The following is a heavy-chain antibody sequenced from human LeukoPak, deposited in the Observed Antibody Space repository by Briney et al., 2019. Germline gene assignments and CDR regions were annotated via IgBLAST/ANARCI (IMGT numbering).Heavy chain of an antibody. D-gene: IGHD2-2*02. Sequence: PSETLSLTCAVYGGSFSGYYWSCIRQPPGKGLEWIGEINHSGSTNYNPSLKSRVTISVDTSKNQFSLKLSSVTAADTAVYYCARGDLLYGYWGQGTLVTVSS. CDR1: GGSFSGYY. J-gene: IGHJ4*02. CDR2: INHSGST. V-gene: IGHV4-34*01. CDR3: ARGDLLYGY.